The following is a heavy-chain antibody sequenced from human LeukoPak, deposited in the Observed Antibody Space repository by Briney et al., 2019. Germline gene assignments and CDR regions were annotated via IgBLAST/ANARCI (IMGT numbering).Heavy chain of an antibody. D-gene: IGHD3-10*01. CDR3: VRVGGRSSIGAAG. CDR2: IKSDGSNS. CDR1: GFTFSTYW. J-gene: IGHJ4*02. V-gene: IGHV3-74*01. Sequence: GGSLRLSCAASGFTFSTYWMHWVRQAPGTGLVWVSRIKSDGSNSNYADCVKGRFTISRDNAKNTLYLQMDRVRAGDTAVYHCVRVGGRSSIGAAGWGQGTLVTVSS.